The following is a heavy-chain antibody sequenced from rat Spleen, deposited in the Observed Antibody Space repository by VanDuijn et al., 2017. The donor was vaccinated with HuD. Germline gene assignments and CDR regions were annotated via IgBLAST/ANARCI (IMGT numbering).Heavy chain of an antibody. J-gene: IGHJ4*01. CDR1: GFTFSDYY. D-gene: IGHD1-2*01. V-gene: IGHV5-29*01. CDR3: VRPHSSLYVMDA. CDR2: INYDGSRT. Sequence: EVQLVESDGGLVQPGGSLKLSCAASGFTFSDYYMAWVRQAPTKGLEWVATINYDGSRTDYRDSVKGRFTISRDNAKSTLYLQMNSLRSEDTATYYCVRPHSSLYVMDAWGQGASVTVSS.